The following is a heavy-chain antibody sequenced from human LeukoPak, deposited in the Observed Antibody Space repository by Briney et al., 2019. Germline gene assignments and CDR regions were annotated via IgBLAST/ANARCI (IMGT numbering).Heavy chain of an antibody. CDR3: VREQRGFSYSKYYFDY. Sequence: GGSLRLSCAASGFSFSGYGMHWVRQAPGKGRGWVAVIWYDGTNKYYADSVKGRFTISRDNSKNTLYLQMNSLRAEDPAVYYCVREQRGFSYSKYYFDYWGEGTLVTVSS. V-gene: IGHV3-33*01. CDR2: IWYDGTNK. D-gene: IGHD5-18*01. J-gene: IGHJ4*02. CDR1: GFSFSGYG.